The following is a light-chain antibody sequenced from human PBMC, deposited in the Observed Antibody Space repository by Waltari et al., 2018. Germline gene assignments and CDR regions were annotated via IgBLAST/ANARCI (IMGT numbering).Light chain of an antibody. CDR2: VDD. V-gene: IGLV6-57*03. J-gene: IGLJ3*02. CDR1: SGSIASNY. CDR3: KSYDRNNPWV. Sequence: NFMLAQPHSVSESPGKTVTVSCTRSSGSIASNYVQWHQQRPRSAPTTVIYVDDQRPTGVSDRFSGSIDSSSHSASLSICGLKTEDEADYYCKSYDRNNPWVLGGGTKLTVL.